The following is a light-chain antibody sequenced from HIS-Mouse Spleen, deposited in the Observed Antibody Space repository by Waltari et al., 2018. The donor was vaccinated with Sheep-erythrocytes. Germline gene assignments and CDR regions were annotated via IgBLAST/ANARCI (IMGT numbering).Light chain of an antibody. CDR3: CSYAGSYNHV. V-gene: IGLV2-11*01. CDR2: DVS. CDR1: SRHVGGYNY. Sequence: QSALTQPRSVSGSPGQSVTISCTGTSRHVGGYNYAPWYQQHPGKAPKLMIYDVSKRPSGVPDRFSGSKSGNTASLTISGLQAEDEADYYCCSYAGSYNHVFATGTKVTVL. J-gene: IGLJ1*01.